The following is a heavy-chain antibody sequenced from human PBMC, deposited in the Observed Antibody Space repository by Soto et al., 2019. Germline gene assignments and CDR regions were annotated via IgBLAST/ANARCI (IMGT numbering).Heavy chain of an antibody. CDR2: VYYSGTT. CDR1: GGSVSSGSHY. CDR3: ARDYRGYTTGYAFDI. J-gene: IGHJ3*02. D-gene: IGHD5-18*01. Sequence: QVQLQESGPGLVKPSETLSLTCTVSGGSVSSGSHYWSWIRQPPGKGLEWIGYVYYSGTTNYNPSLKSRVTIPIDTSRNQFYLKLSSVTAADTAVYYCARDYRGYTTGYAFDIWGQGTMVTVSS. V-gene: IGHV4-61*01.